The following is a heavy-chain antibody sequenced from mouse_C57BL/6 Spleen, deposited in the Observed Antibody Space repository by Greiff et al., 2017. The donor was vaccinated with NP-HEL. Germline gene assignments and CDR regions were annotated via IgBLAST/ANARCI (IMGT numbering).Heavy chain of an antibody. V-gene: IGHV5-6*01. CDR3: ARRVLITTVVEGYFDY. Sequence: EVQGVESGGDLVKPGGSLKLSCAASGFTFSSYGMSWVRQTPDKRLEWVATISSGGSYTYYPDSVKGRFTISRDNAKNTLYLQMSSLKSEDTAMYYCARRVLITTVVEGYFDYWGQGTTLTVSS. J-gene: IGHJ2*01. CDR1: GFTFSSYG. CDR2: ISSGGSYT. D-gene: IGHD1-1*01.